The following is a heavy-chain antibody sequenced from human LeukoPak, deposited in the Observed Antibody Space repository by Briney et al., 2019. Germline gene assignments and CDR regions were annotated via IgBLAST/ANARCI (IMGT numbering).Heavy chain of an antibody. CDR3: ARKTKTANRGFDP. V-gene: IGHV4-34*01. CDR1: GLSFSGYY. D-gene: IGHD2-21*02. Sequence: SETLSLTCAVYGLSFSGYYWSWIRQPPGKGLEWIGEINHSGSTNYNPSLKSRVTISVDTSKNQFSLKLSSVTAADTAVYYCARKTKTANRGFDPWGQGTLVTVSS. CDR2: INHSGST. J-gene: IGHJ5*02.